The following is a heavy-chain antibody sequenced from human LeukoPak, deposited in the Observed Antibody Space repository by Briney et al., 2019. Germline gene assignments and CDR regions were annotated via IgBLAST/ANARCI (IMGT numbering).Heavy chain of an antibody. J-gene: IGHJ6*02. CDR3: AKSPHRRNDSWSGYPRGGMDV. V-gene: IGHV3-30*18. Sequence: GRSLRLSCAASGFTFSSYGMHWVRQAPGKGLEWVAVISYDGSNKYYADSVKGRFTVSRDNSKNTLYLQMNSLRAEDTAVYYCAKSPHRRNDSWSGYPRGGMDVWGQGTTVTVSS. CDR2: ISYDGSNK. CDR1: GFTFSSYG. D-gene: IGHD3-3*01.